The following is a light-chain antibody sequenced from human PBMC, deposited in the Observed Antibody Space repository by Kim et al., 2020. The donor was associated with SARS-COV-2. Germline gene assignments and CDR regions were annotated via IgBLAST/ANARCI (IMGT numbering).Light chain of an antibody. CDR3: QQSYSTPRT. Sequence: SVGDRVTITCRASQRISTYLNWYQQKPGKAPELLIYAASSLQGGVPSRFSGSGSGTDFTLTISSLQPEDFATYYCQQSYSTPRTFGQGTKVDIK. CDR2: AAS. CDR1: QRISTY. V-gene: IGKV1-39*01. J-gene: IGKJ1*01.